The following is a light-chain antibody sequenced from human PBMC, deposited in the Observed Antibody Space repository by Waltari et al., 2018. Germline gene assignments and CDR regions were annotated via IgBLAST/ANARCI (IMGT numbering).Light chain of an antibody. V-gene: IGKV1-39*01. CDR3: QQSFTAPRT. CDR2: AAS. Sequence: DIQVTQSPSSLSASVGDRVTITCRASQSISNYLNWYQQKPGKAPKLLIYAASSLHSGVPARFSGSGSGTDFTLTISSLQPEDFATYYCQQSFTAPRTFGQGTKVDIK. CDR1: QSISNY. J-gene: IGKJ1*01.